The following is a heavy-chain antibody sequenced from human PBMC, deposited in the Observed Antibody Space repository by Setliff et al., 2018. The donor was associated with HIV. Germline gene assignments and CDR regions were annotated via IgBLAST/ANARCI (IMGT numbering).Heavy chain of an antibody. CDR2: IGSSNHGI. V-gene: IGHV3-48*04. CDR3: VSFFGDYGY. D-gene: IGHD3-10*01. CDR1: GFNFKTYG. J-gene: IGHJ4*01. Sequence: GGSLRLSCAASGFNFKTYGMTWVRQAPGKGLDWVAHIGSSNHGIHYTASVQGRFTVSRDNANNLLFLEMNNLRVEDTAVYYCVSFFGDYGYWGHGTQVTVSS.